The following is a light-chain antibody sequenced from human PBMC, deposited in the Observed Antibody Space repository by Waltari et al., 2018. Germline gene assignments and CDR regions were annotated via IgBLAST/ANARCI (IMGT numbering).Light chain of an antibody. CDR1: SRDRGTNNL. J-gene: IGLJ1*01. CDR3: CSYAGSRTYV. V-gene: IGLV2-23*01. Sequence: QPARTLPASVSGAPEPWITISGSGTSRDRGTNNLIAWYQNHPGKAPKLMIFEGSRRPSGMSNRFSGSKSGNTASLTISGLQAEDEADYYCCSYAGSRTYVFGAGTKVTVL. CDR2: EGS.